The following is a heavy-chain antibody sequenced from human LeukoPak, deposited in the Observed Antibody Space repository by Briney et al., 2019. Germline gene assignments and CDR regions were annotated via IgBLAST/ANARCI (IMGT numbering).Heavy chain of an antibody. V-gene: IGHV4-4*07. CDR3: AREAPGLLLD. Sequence: SETLSLTCTVPGASIRSYYWNWIRQFDGKGLKWIGRMYSRRNTDYNPSLQGRVTMSVDTSKNQFSPKLTSVTAADRAIYYCAREAPGLLLDWGQGVLVTVSP. CDR1: GASIRSYY. D-gene: IGHD2-21*02. CDR2: MYSRRNT. J-gene: IGHJ4*02.